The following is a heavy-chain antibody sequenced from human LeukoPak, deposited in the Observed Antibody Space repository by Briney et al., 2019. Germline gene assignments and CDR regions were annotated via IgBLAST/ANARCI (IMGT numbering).Heavy chain of an antibody. CDR3: AKDVWWSVS. V-gene: IGHV3-23*01. D-gene: IGHD2-8*02. CDR1: GFTFSSYG. J-gene: IGHJ5*02. Sequence: PGGSLRLSCAASGFTFSSYGMSWVRQAPGKGLEWVSSVSGSGGYKYYADSVKGRFTISRDNSKNTLFLQMDRLRGEDTAVYYCAKDVWWSVSWGQGTLVTVSS. CDR2: VSGSGGYK.